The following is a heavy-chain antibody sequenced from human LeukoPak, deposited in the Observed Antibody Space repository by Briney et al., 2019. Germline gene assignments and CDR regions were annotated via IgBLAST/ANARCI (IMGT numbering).Heavy chain of an antibody. V-gene: IGHV1-8*03. J-gene: IGHJ4*02. CDR2: MNPNSGNT. CDR1: GYTFTSYD. Sequence: ASVKVSCKASGYTFTSYDINWVRQATGQGLEWMGWMNPNSGNTGYAQKFQGRVTITRNTSISTAYMELSSLRSEDTAVYYCARVQTYSSSWYGRYYFDYWGQGTLVTVSS. D-gene: IGHD6-13*01. CDR3: ARVQTYSSSWYGRYYFDY.